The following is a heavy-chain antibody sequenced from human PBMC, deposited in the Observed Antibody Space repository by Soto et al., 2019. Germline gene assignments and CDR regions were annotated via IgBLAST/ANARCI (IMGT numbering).Heavy chain of an antibody. D-gene: IGHD3-22*01. J-gene: IGHJ4*02. V-gene: IGHV3-30*18. CDR2: ISYDGSNK. CDR1: GFTFSSYG. Sequence: PGGSLRLSCAASGFTFSSYGMHWVRQAPGKGLEWVAVISYDGSNKYYADSVKGRFTISRDNSKNTLYLQMNSLRAEDTAVYYCAKGDMKSYYYDSSGPLDYWGQGTLVTVSS. CDR3: AKGDMKSYYYDSSGPLDY.